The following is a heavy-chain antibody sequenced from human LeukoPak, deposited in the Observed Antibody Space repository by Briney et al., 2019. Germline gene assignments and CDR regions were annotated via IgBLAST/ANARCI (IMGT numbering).Heavy chain of an antibody. Sequence: GASVKLSCTASGYTFTGYYMHWVRQAPGQGLEWMGWINPNSGGTNYAQKFQGRVTMTRDTSISTAYMELSRLRSDDTAVYYCARGRITMIVVGTPVDYWGQGTLVTVSS. D-gene: IGHD3-22*01. CDR1: GYTFTGYY. V-gene: IGHV1-2*02. J-gene: IGHJ4*02. CDR3: ARGRITMIVVGTPVDY. CDR2: INPNSGGT.